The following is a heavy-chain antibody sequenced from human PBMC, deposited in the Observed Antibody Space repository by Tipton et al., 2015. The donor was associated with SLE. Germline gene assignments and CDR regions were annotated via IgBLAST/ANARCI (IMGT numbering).Heavy chain of an antibody. V-gene: IGHV4-34*01. CDR3: ARERIEEYGGKENWIDP. CDR2: INHSGST. J-gene: IGHJ5*02. CDR1: GGSFSGYY. D-gene: IGHD4/OR15-4a*01. Sequence: TLSLTCAVYGGSFSGYYWSWLRQSPGKGLEWIGEINHSGSTNYNPSLKSRVTISVDRSNNQFSLNLVSVTAADTAVYYCARERIEEYGGKENWIDPWGQGTLVTVSS.